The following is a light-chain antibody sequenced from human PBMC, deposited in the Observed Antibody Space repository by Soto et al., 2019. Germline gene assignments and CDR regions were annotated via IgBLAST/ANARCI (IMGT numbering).Light chain of an antibody. CDR2: GVT. CDR3: SSFTSNRIYV. Sequence: QSVLTQPTSVSGPPGQSITISCTGNHNDIGTYDYVSWYQQHPGRASRLLIHGVTTRPSGISDRFSASKSGLTASLTISGLQPEDEADYYCSSFTSNRIYVFGPGTKVTVL. CDR1: HNDIGTYDY. V-gene: IGLV2-14*03. J-gene: IGLJ1*01.